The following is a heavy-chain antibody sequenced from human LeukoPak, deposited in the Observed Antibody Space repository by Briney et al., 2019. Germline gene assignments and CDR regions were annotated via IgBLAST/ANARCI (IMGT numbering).Heavy chain of an antibody. CDR1: GFTFSDCY. V-gene: IGHV3-11*01. D-gene: IGHD5-12*01. CDR3: ARGPVDSLNWFDP. J-gene: IGHJ5*02. Sequence: GGSLRLSCAASGFTFSDCYMSWIRQAPGKGLEWVSYISSSGSTIYYADSVKGRFTISRDNAKNSLYLQMNSLRAEDTAVYYCARGPVDSLNWFDPWGQGTLVTVSS. CDR2: ISSSGSTI.